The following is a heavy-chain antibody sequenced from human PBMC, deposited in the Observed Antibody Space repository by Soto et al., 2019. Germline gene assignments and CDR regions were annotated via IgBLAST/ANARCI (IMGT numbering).Heavy chain of an antibody. CDR1: GYTFTSYG. Sequence: ASVKVSCKASGYTFTSYGISWVRQAPGQGLEWMGWISAYNGNTNYAQKLQGRVTMTTDTSTSTAYMELRSLRSDDTAVYYCARLPRSWGITGTTKIDYYYYGMDVWVQGTTVTGSS. J-gene: IGHJ6*02. V-gene: IGHV1-18*01. CDR3: ARLPRSWGITGTTKIDYYYYGMDV. D-gene: IGHD1-20*01. CDR2: ISAYNGNT.